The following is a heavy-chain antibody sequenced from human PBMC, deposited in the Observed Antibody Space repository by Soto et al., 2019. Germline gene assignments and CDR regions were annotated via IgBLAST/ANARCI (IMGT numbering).Heavy chain of an antibody. CDR2: IYPGDSDT. Sequence: GESLKISCKGSGYSFTSYWIGWVRQMPGKGLEWMGIIYPGDSDTRYSPSFQGQVTISADKSISTAYLQWSSLKASDTAMYYCARRSGPRDYYHGMDVWGQGTTVTVAS. CDR1: GYSFTSYW. J-gene: IGHJ6*02. V-gene: IGHV5-51*01. CDR3: ARRSGPRDYYHGMDV. D-gene: IGHD3-10*01.